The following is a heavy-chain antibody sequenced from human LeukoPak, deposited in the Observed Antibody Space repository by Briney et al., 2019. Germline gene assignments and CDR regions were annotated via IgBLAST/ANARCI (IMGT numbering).Heavy chain of an antibody. Sequence: PGGSLRLSCVASGFPFSSYWMTWVRQAPGKGLEWVANIKQDGSKKSYVDSVKGRFTISRDNAKNSLYLQMNSLRAEDTAIYYCTRVGYIDEGIDYWGQGTLVRLL. D-gene: IGHD5-24*01. CDR3: TRVGYIDEGIDY. J-gene: IGHJ4*02. CDR1: GFPFSSYW. V-gene: IGHV3-7*04. CDR2: IKQDGSKK.